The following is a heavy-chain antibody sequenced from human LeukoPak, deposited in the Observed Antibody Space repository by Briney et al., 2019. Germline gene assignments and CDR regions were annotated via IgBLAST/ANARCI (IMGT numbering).Heavy chain of an antibody. D-gene: IGHD3-22*01. Sequence: GGSLRLSCAASGFAVSANYMNWVRQAPGKGLEWVSVHYSGSTTYYADSVKGRFTISRDNSKNTLYLQMNSLRAEDTAVYYCAKARASDSSGYRAYYYGMDVWGQGTTVTVSS. J-gene: IGHJ6*02. CDR1: GFAVSANY. CDR3: AKARASDSSGYRAYYYGMDV. V-gene: IGHV3-66*02. CDR2: HYSGSTT.